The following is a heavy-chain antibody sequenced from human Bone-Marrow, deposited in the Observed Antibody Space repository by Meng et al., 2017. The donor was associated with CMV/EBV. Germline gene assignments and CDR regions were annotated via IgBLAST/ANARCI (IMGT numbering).Heavy chain of an antibody. Sequence: GESLKISCKASGYTFTSYGISWVRQAPGQGLEWMGWISPYSGNTRYAQKLQGRVTMTTDTSTSTAYMELRSLRSDDTAVYYCARDNYTSSWYEYWGQGALVTVSS. D-gene: IGHD6-13*01. J-gene: IGHJ4*02. CDR1: GYTFTSYG. V-gene: IGHV1-18*01. CDR2: ISPYSGNT. CDR3: ARDNYTSSWYEY.